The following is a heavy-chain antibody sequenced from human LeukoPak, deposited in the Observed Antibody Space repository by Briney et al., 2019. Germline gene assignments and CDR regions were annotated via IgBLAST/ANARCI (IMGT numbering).Heavy chain of an antibody. CDR3: ARGRGWNRPDDY. CDR1: GGSISSGSYY. CDR2: IYTSGST. J-gene: IGHJ4*02. V-gene: IGHV4-61*02. Sequence: SQTLSLTCTVSGGSISSGSYYWSWIRQPAGKGLEWIGRIYTSGSTNYNPSLKSRVTISVDTSKNQFSLKLSSVTAADTAVYYCARGRGWNRPDDYWGQGTLVTVSS. D-gene: IGHD6-19*01.